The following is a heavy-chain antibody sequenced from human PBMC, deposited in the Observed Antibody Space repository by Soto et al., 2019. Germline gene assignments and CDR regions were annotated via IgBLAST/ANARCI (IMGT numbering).Heavy chain of an antibody. D-gene: IGHD3-22*01. V-gene: IGHV3-53*02. CDR1: GFTVSSNY. J-gene: IGHJ4*02. CDR3: ARVSYDSSGYYYGVYYFDY. CDR2: IYSGGST. Sequence: EVQLVETGGGLIQPGGSLRLSCAASGFTVSSNYMSWVRQAPGKGLEWVSVIYSGGSTYYADSVKGRFTISRDNSKKTLYLQMNSLRAEDTAVYYCARVSYDSSGYYYGVYYFDYWGQGTLVTVSS.